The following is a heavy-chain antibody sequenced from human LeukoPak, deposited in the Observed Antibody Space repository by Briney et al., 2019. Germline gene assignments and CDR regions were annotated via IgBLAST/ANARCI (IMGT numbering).Heavy chain of an antibody. J-gene: IGHJ6*02. V-gene: IGHV1-69*04. Sequence: SVKVSCKASGGTFSSYAISWVRQAPGQGLEWMGRIIPILGIANYAQKFQGRVTITADKSTSTAYMELNSLRSEDTAVYYCASDDIVVVPAATPPYYYYYGMDVWGQGTTVTVSS. CDR2: IIPILGIA. D-gene: IGHD2-2*01. CDR3: ASDDIVVVPAATPPYYYYYGMDV. CDR1: GGTFSSYA.